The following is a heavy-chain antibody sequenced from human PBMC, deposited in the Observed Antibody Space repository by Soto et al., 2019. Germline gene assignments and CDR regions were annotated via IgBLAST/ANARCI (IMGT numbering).Heavy chain of an antibody. V-gene: IGHV3-9*01. CDR1: GFTFDDYA. CDR3: AKDTNSGGPAPIDY. D-gene: IGHD3-10*01. Sequence: SLRLSCAASGFTFDDYAIHCVRQWPLKGLEWVSRISWNSNTIVYADSVKGRFTISRDNAENSLYLQMNSLRAEDTAMYYCAKDTNSGGPAPIDYWGQGTMVTVSS. CDR2: ISWNSNTI. J-gene: IGHJ4*02.